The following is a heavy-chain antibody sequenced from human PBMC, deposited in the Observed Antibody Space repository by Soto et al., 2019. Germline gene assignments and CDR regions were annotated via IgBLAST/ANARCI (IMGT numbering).Heavy chain of an antibody. CDR2: IWYDGSNK. J-gene: IGHJ3*02. V-gene: IGHV3-33*01. CDR1: GFTFSSYG. D-gene: IGHD2-15*01. Sequence: QVQLVESGGGVVQPGRSLRLSCAASGFTFSSYGMHWVRQAPGKGLEWVAVIWYDGSNKYYADSVKGRFTIARDNYKNTLYLRMIRLRAEVPAVFYWARVTTVVVGDDFHIWGQGTIVT. CDR3: ARVTTVVVGDDFHI.